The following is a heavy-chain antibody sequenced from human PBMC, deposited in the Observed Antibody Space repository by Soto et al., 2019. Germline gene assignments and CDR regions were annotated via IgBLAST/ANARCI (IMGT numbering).Heavy chain of an antibody. CDR3: ASRATYYYDSSGWYFDY. J-gene: IGHJ4*02. Sequence: QVQLQESGPGLVKPSQTLSLTCTVSGGSISSGDYYWSWIRQPPGKGLEWIGYIYYSGSTYYNPSLKSRVTISVDTSKNQFSLKLSSVTAADTAVYYCASRATYYYDSSGWYFDYWGQGTLVTVSS. CDR1: GGSISSGDYY. V-gene: IGHV4-30-4*01. CDR2: IYYSGST. D-gene: IGHD3-22*01.